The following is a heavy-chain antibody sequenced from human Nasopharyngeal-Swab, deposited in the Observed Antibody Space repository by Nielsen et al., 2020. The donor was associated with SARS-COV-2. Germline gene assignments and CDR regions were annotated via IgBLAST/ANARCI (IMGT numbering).Heavy chain of an antibody. CDR1: GFTFSSYG. CDR3: ARDYDSSGFDY. J-gene: IGHJ4*02. CDR2: ISYDGSNK. D-gene: IGHD3-22*01. V-gene: IGHV3-30*03. Sequence: GESLKTSCAASGFTFSSYGMHWVRQAPGKGLEWVAVISYDGSNKYYADSVKGRFTISRDNSKNTLYLQMNSLRAEDTAVYYCARDYDSSGFDYWGQGTLVTVSS.